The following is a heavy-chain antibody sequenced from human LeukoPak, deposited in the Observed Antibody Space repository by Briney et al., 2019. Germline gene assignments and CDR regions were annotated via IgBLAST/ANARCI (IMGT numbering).Heavy chain of an antibody. J-gene: IGHJ4*02. CDR1: GGSFSGYY. Sequence: PSETLSLTCALYGGSFSGYYWSWIRQPPGKGLEWIGEINHSGSTNYNPSLKSRVTISVDTSKNQFSLKLSSVTAADTAVYYCARGSGSWVYWGQGTLVTVSS. V-gene: IGHV4-34*01. CDR3: ARGSGSWVY. D-gene: IGHD3-10*01. CDR2: INHSGST.